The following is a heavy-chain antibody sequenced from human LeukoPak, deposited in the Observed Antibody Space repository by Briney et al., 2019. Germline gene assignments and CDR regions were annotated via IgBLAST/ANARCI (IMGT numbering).Heavy chain of an antibody. J-gene: IGHJ4*02. V-gene: IGHV4-34*01. CDR3: ARGGVAAAGPICDL. D-gene: IGHD6-13*01. Sequence: KPSETLSLTCAVYGGSFSGYYRSWIRQPPGKGLEWIGEINHSGSTNYNPSLKSRVTISVDTSKNQFSLKLSSVTAADTAVYYCARGGVAAAGPICDLWGQGTLVTVS. CDR1: GGSFSGYY. CDR2: INHSGST.